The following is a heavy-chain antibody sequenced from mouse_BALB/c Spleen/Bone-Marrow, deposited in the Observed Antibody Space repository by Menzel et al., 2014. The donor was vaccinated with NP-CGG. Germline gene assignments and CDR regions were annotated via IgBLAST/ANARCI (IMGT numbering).Heavy chain of an antibody. CDR3: ARVGFSFDY. D-gene: IGHD3-1*01. V-gene: IGHV1-80*01. CDR2: IYPGDGDT. J-gene: IGHJ2*01. CDR1: GYAFSTYW. Sequence: QVHVKQSGAELVRPGSSVKISCKASGYAFSTYWMNWVKQRPGQGLEWIGQIYPGDGDTNYNGKFKGKATLTADRSSSTASVQLSSLTSEDSAVYFCARVGFSFDYWGQGTTLTVSS.